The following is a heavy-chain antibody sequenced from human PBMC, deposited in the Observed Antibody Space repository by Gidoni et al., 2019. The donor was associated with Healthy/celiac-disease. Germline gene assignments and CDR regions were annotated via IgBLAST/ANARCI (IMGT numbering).Heavy chain of an antibody. D-gene: IGHD3-16*02. CDR3: AHTAGEVITCGGVIAPGEHFDY. Sequence: QITLKESGPTLVKPTQTLTLTCTFSGLSLSTSGVGVGWIRQPPGKALEWLALIYWDDDKRYSPSLKSRLTITKDTSKNQVVLTMTNMDPVDTATYYCAHTAGEVITCGGVIAPGEHFDYWGQGTLVTVSS. CDR1: GLSLSTSGVG. J-gene: IGHJ4*02. V-gene: IGHV2-5*02. CDR2: IYWDDDK.